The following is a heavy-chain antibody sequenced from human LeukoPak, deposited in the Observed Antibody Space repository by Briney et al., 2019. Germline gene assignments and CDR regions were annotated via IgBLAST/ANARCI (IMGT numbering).Heavy chain of an antibody. CDR2: INHSGST. J-gene: IGHJ4*02. CDR1: GGSFSGYY. D-gene: IGHD2-15*01. CDR3: ARVYEGLLNNDCGDY. V-gene: IGHV4-34*01. Sequence: SETLSLTCAVYGGSFSGYYWSWIRQPPGKGLEGIGEINHSGSTNYNPSLKSRVTISVDTSKNQFSLKLSSVTAADTAVYYCARVYEGLLNNDCGDYWGQGTQVTVSS.